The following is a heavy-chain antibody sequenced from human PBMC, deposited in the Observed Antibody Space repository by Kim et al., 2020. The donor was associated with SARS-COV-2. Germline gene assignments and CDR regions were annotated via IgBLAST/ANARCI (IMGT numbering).Heavy chain of an antibody. J-gene: IGHJ4*02. V-gene: IGHV3-23*01. CDR1: GVTSLTYA. D-gene: IGHD6-19*01. Sequence: GGSMRLSCAASGVTSLTYAMSWVRQTPGKGLEWVAATSESAPTTYYADSVKGRFTVSRDNSKTSLNLEMHSLRVDDTAIYYCAIRIAVAGTIDYWGQGTLVTVSS. CDR2: TSESAPTT. CDR3: AIRIAVAGTIDY.